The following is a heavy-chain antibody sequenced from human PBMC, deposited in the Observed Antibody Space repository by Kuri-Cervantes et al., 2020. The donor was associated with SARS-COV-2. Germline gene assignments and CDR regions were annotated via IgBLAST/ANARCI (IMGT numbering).Heavy chain of an antibody. CDR2: IYYSGST. V-gene: IGHV4-59*12. CDR1: GGSINSYY. J-gene: IGHJ4*02. Sequence: SETLSLTCTVSGGSINSYYWSWIRQPPGKGLEWIGYIYYSGSTNYNPSLKSRVTISVDTSKNQFSLKLSSVTAADTAVYYCARRHYDFWSGYYHDYWGQGTLVTVSS. D-gene: IGHD3-3*01. CDR3: ARRHYDFWSGYYHDY.